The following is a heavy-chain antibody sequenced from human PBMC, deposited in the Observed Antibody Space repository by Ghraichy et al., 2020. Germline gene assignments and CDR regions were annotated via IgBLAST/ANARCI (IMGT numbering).Heavy chain of an antibody. Sequence: SVKVSCKASGGTFSSYTINWVRQAPGQGLEWMGRIIPISGTTHYAQKFQGRVTITADNSTSTAYMEVSSLRFEDTAVYYCASQPRDGYNPNWYFDLWGRGTLVTVSS. V-gene: IGHV1-69*06. CDR3: ASQPRDGYNPNWYFDL. CDR2: IIPISGTT. D-gene: IGHD5-24*01. CDR1: GGTFSSYT. J-gene: IGHJ2*01.